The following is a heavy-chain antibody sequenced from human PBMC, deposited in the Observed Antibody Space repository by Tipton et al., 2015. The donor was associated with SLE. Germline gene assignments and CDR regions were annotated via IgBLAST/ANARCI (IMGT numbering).Heavy chain of an antibody. V-gene: IGHV3-23*01. CDR2: ISGSGGST. D-gene: IGHD2-21*01. J-gene: IGHJ3*02. CDR1: GFTFSSYA. CDR3: AKDPGYCGGDCYDAFDI. Sequence: SLRLSCAASGFTFSSYAMSWVRQAPGKGLEWVSAISGSGGSTYYADSVKGRLTISRDNSKNTLYLQMNSLRAEDTAVYYCAKDPGYCGGDCYDAFDIWGQGTMVTVSS.